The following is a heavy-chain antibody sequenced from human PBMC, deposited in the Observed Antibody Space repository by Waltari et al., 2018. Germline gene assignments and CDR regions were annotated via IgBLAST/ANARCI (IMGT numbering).Heavy chain of an antibody. V-gene: IGHV4-39*01. CDR2: IYYSGSH. CDR3: ARTREWEDAFDI. CDR1: GGSISSSSYY. D-gene: IGHD1-26*01. J-gene: IGHJ3*02. Sequence: QLQLQESGPGLVKPSETLSLTCTVSGGSISSSSYYWGWIRQPPGKGLEWIGSIYYSGSHYYNPSLKLRVTISVYTSKNQFSLKLSSVTAADTAVYYCARTREWEDAFDIWGQGTMVTVSS.